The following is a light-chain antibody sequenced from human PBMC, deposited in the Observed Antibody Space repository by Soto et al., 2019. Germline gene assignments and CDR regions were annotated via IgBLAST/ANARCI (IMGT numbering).Light chain of an antibody. J-gene: IGLJ1*01. Sequence: QSVLTQSASVSGSPGQSITISCTGTSSDVCNYNYVSWYQQHPGEVPKLIIFNVNNRPSGVSNRFSGSKSGNTASLTISGLQAEDEADYYCSSFTSSTTSVFGTGTKLTVL. CDR2: NVN. CDR3: SSFTSSTTSV. CDR1: SSDVCNYNY. V-gene: IGLV2-14*01.